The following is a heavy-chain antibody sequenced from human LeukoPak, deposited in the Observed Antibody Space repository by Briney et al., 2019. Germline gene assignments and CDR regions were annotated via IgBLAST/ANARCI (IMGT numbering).Heavy chain of an antibody. J-gene: IGHJ6*02. V-gene: IGHV4-4*07. CDR2: IYTSGST. Sequence: PSETLSLTCTVSGGSISSYYWIWIRQPAGSGLEWVGRIYTSGSTNYNPSLKSRVTISVDTSKNQFSLKLSSVTAADTAVYYCARGAVAGTYYYGMNVWGQGSTVTVSS. D-gene: IGHD6-19*01. CDR1: GGSISSYY. CDR3: ARGAVAGTYYYGMNV.